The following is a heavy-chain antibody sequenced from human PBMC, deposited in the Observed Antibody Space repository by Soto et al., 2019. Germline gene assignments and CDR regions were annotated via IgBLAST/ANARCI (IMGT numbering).Heavy chain of an antibody. CDR1: GDSVSSNSAA. V-gene: IGHV6-1*01. CDR3: ARAAIAVAAPRDYYYYYMDV. J-gene: IGHJ6*03. CDR2: TYYRSKWYN. D-gene: IGHD6-19*01. Sequence: SQTLSLTCAISGDSVSSNSAAWNWIRQSPSRGLEWLGRTYYRSKWYNDYAVSVKSRITINPDTSKNQFSLQLNSVTPEDTAVYYCARAAIAVAAPRDYYYYYMDVWGKGTTVTVSS.